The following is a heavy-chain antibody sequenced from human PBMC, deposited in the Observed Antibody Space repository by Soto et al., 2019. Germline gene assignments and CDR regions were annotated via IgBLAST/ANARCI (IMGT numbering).Heavy chain of an antibody. CDR1: GVTFSSDG. Sequence: GGSLRLSCSASGVTFSSDGMHWVRQAPGKGLEWVAVISYDGSYQYYVDSVKGRFTISRDNSKNTLYLQMNSLRAEDTAVYYCAKDEISKTIRGDAFNFWGQGTMVTVSS. J-gene: IGHJ3*01. CDR3: AKDEISKTIRGDAFNF. CDR2: ISYDGSYQ. V-gene: IGHV3-30*18. D-gene: IGHD1-7*01.